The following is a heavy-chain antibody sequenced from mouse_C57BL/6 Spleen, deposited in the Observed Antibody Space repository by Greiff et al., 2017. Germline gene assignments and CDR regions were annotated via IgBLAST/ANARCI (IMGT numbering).Heavy chain of an antibody. CDR1: GFTFSSYA. V-gene: IGHV5-4*03. Sequence: EVMLVESGGGLVKPGGSLKLSCAASGFTFSSYAMSWVRQTPEKRLEWVATISDGGSYTYYPDNVKGRFTISRDNAKNNLYRQMSHLKSEDTAMYYCARVVITTVVATKYFDVWGTGTTVTVSS. D-gene: IGHD1-1*01. CDR2: ISDGGSYT. J-gene: IGHJ1*03. CDR3: ARVVITTVVATKYFDV.